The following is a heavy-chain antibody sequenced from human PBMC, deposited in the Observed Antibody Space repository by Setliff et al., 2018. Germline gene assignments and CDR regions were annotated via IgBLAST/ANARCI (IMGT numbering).Heavy chain of an antibody. CDR3: ARHVGIRGRGYNYYYYYMDV. CDR1: GGSISTNTHF. CDR2: TYYSGDT. D-gene: IGHD3-10*01. J-gene: IGHJ6*03. Sequence: SETLSLTCTVSGGSISTNTHFWGWIRQPPGKGLEWIGNTYYSGDTYYNPSLKSRVTISVDTSRNQFSLKRSSVTATDTAIYYCARHVGIRGRGYNYYYYYMDVWGKGTTVTVSS. V-gene: IGHV4-39*01.